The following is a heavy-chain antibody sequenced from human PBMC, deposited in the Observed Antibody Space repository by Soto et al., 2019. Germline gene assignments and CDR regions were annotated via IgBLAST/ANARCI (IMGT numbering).Heavy chain of an antibody. CDR2: ISYDGSNK. CDR1: GFTFSSYA. Sequence: QVQLVESGGGVVQPGRSLRLSCAASGFTFSSYAMHWVRQAPGKGLEWVAVISYDGSNKYYADSVKGRFTISRDNSKNALYLQMNSLRAEDTAVYYCARDHWVIAARPRYFAYGGQGTLVTVSS. V-gene: IGHV3-30-3*01. D-gene: IGHD6-6*01. CDR3: ARDHWVIAARPRYFAY. J-gene: IGHJ4*02.